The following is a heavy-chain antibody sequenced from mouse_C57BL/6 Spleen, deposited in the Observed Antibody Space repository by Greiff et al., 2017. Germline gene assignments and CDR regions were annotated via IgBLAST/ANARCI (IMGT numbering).Heavy chain of an antibody. D-gene: IGHD1-1*01. J-gene: IGHJ2*01. Sequence: EVQLVESGGGLVKPGGSLKLSCAASGFTFSSYAMSWVRQTPEKRLEWVATISDGGSYTYYPDNVKGRFTISRDNAKNNLYLQMSHLKSEDTAMYYCAGDWRNYYGSSYFDYWGQGTTLTVSS. CDR2: ISDGGSYT. V-gene: IGHV5-4*01. CDR3: AGDWRNYYGSSYFDY. CDR1: GFTFSSYA.